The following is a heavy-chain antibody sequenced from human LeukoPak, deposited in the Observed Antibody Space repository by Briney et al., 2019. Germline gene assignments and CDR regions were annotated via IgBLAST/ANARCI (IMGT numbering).Heavy chain of an antibody. D-gene: IGHD5-18*01. CDR1: GGSISSTNYY. CDR3: ARTGYSYGWSSYYYMDV. Sequence: KTSETLSLTCTVSGGSISSTNYYWGWIRQPPGKGLEWIESIYYRGSTYYNPSLQSRVTISVDTSKNQFSLKLYSVTAADTAVYYCARTGYSYGWSSYYYMDVWGKGTTVTVSS. CDR2: IYYRGST. V-gene: IGHV4-39*01. J-gene: IGHJ6*03.